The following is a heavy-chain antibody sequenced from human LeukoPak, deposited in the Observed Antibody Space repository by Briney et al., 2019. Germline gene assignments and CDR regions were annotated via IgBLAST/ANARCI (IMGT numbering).Heavy chain of an antibody. Sequence: SETLSPTCAVSGGSISSSNWWSWVRQPPGKGLEWIGEIYRSGSTNYNPSLKSRVTISVDKSKNQFSLKLSSVTAADTAMYYCARYRGASGYHFDYWGQGSLVAVSS. CDR1: GGSISSSNW. D-gene: IGHD5-12*01. CDR2: IYRSGST. J-gene: IGHJ4*02. V-gene: IGHV4-4*02. CDR3: ARYRGASGYHFDY.